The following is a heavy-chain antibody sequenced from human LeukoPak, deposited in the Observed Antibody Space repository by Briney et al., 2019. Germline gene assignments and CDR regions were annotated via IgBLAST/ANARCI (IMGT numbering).Heavy chain of an antibody. CDR2: INHSGST. CDR3: ARRPSLYYDFWSGTFYYYYHMDV. D-gene: IGHD3-3*01. CDR1: GGSFSGYY. V-gene: IGHV4-34*01. J-gene: IGHJ6*03. Sequence: SETLSLTCAVYGGSFSGYYWSWIRQPPGKGLEWIGEINHSGSTNYNPSLKSRVTISVDTSKNQFSLKLSSVTAADTAVYYCARRPSLYYDFWSGTFYYYYHMDVWGKGTTVTVSS.